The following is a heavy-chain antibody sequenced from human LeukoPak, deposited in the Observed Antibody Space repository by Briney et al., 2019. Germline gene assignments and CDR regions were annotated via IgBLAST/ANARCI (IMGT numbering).Heavy chain of an antibody. J-gene: IGHJ4*02. CDR3: ARHRREPARLDY. D-gene: IGHD1-26*01. CDR2: IYYSGST. CDR1: GGSISSSSYY. Sequence: SETLSLTCTVSGGSISSSSYYWGWIRQPPGKGLEWIGSIYYSGSTYYNPSLKSRVTISVDTSKNQFSLKLSSVTAADTAVYYCARHRREPARLDYWGQGTLVTVSS. V-gene: IGHV4-39*01.